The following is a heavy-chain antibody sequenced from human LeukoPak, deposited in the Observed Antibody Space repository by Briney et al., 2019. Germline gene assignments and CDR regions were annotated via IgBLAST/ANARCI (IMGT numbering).Heavy chain of an antibody. J-gene: IGHJ6*03. CDR3: ARTVNTAFAYYYYYMDV. CDR1: GGSLSSYY. Sequence: SETLSLTCTVSGGSLSSYYWSWLRQPPGKGLEWIGYIYYSGSTNYNPSLRSRVTISVDTSKNQFSLKLSSVTAADTAVYYCARTVNTAFAYYYYYMDVWGKGTTVTVSS. V-gene: IGHV4-59*01. D-gene: IGHD5-18*01. CDR2: IYYSGST.